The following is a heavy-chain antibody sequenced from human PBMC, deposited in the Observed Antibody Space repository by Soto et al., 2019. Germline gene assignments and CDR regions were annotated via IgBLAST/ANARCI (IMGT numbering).Heavy chain of an antibody. V-gene: IGHV4-59*01. Sequence: SETLSLTCTVSGGSISSYYWSWIRQPTGKGLEWIGYIYYSGSTNYNPSLKSRVTISVDTSKNQFSLKLSSVTAADTAVYYCARVAISPTKPYYFDYWGQGTLVTVSS. CDR3: ARVAISPTKPYYFDY. CDR1: GGSISSYY. J-gene: IGHJ4*02. CDR2: IYYSGST. D-gene: IGHD5-12*01.